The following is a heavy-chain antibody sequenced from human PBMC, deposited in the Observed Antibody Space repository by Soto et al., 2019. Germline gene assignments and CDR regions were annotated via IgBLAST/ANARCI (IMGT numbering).Heavy chain of an antibody. J-gene: IGHJ3*02. CDR1: GFTFSSYA. V-gene: IGHV3-23*01. D-gene: IGHD3-16*02. CDR3: AKDRNMITFGGVIVPPLDAFDI. Sequence: GGSLRLSCAASGFTFSSYAMSWVRQAPGKGLEWVSAISGSGGSTYYADSVKGRFTISRDNSKNTLYLQMNSLRAEDTAVYYCAKDRNMITFGGVIVPPLDAFDIWGQGTMVTVSS. CDR2: ISGSGGST.